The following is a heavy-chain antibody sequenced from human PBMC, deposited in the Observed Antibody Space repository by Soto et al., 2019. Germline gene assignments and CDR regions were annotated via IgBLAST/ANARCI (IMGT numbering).Heavy chain of an antibody. Sequence: QVQLVQSGAEVKKPGASVKISCRASGYTFTNYYIHWVRQAPGQGLEWMGIISPSGGSTSYAQKFQGRVTITRDTSTSTAYMELSSLRSEDTAVYYCAREQRATVASLSYGMDVWGHGTTVIVSS. V-gene: IGHV1-46*03. CDR2: ISPSGGST. J-gene: IGHJ6*02. CDR1: GYTFTNYY. CDR3: AREQRATVASLSYGMDV. D-gene: IGHD6-19*01.